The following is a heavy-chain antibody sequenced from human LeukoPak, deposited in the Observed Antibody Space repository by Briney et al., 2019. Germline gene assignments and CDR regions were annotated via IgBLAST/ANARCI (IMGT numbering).Heavy chain of an antibody. V-gene: IGHV4-34*01. CDR3: ARGTPGYCSSTSCPGGCFDP. CDR1: GGSFSGYY. Sequence: SETLSLTCAVSGGSFSGYYWSWIRQPPGKGLEWIGEINHSGSTNYNPSLKSRVTISVDTSKNQFSLKLSSVTAADTAVYYCARGTPGYCSSTSCPGGCFDPWGQGTLVTVSS. CDR2: INHSGST. J-gene: IGHJ5*02. D-gene: IGHD2-2*03.